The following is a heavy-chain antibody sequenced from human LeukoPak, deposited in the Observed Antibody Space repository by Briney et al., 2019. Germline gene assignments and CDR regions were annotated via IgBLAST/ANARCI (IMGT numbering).Heavy chain of an antibody. CDR3: AKGSSSWYGGFDY. Sequence: KPGGSLRLSCAASGFTFSSYSMNWVRQAPGKGLEWVSSISSSSSYIYYADSVKGRFTISRDNAKNSLYLQMNSLRAEDTAVYYCAKGSSSWYGGFDYWGQGTLVTVSS. V-gene: IGHV3-21*01. J-gene: IGHJ4*02. D-gene: IGHD6-13*01. CDR1: GFTFSSYS. CDR2: ISSSSSYI.